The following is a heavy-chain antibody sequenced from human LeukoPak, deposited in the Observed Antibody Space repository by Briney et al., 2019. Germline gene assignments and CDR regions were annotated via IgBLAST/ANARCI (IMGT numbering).Heavy chain of an antibody. J-gene: IGHJ6*03. CDR3: AREQRGGLSGNLGGLFASYYTYYYMDV. CDR2: IIPILGIA. Sequence: SVKVSCKASGGTFSSYAISWVRQAPGQGLEWMGRIIPILGIANYAQKFQGRVTITADKSTSTAYMELSSLRSEDTAVYFCAREQRGGLSGNLGGLFASYYTYYYMDVWGRGTTVTVSS. D-gene: IGHD3-3*01. CDR1: GGTFSSYA. V-gene: IGHV1-69*04.